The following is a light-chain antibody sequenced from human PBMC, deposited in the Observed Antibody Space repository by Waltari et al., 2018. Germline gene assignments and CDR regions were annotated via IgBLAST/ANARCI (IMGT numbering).Light chain of an antibody. Sequence: QSVLTQPPSVSGAPGQRVTISCTGNSSHIGARYDGNWYQQLPRTAPKLLIYVGFNRPSGVPDRFSGSTSGTSASLAISGLQTEDEGDYYCQCYDSNLSASVFGGGTKLTVL. CDR2: VGF. J-gene: IGLJ3*02. CDR3: QCYDSNLSASV. CDR1: SSHIGARYD. V-gene: IGLV1-40*01.